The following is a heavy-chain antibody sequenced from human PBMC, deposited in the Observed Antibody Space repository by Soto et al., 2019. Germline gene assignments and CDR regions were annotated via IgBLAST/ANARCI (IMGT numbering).Heavy chain of an antibody. CDR3: ARDRSLTNGICCYGMDV. Sequence: EVQLVETGGGLIQPGGSLRLSCAASGFTVSSNYMSWVRQAPGKGLEWVSVIYSGGSTYYADSVKGRFTISRDNSKNTLYLQMNSLRAEDTAVYYCARDRSLTNGICCYGMDVWGQGTTVTVSS. V-gene: IGHV3-53*02. D-gene: IGHD2-8*01. J-gene: IGHJ6*02. CDR1: GFTVSSNY. CDR2: IYSGGST.